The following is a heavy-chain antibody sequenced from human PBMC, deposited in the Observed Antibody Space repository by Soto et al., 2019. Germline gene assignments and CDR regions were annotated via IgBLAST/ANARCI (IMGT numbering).Heavy chain of an antibody. V-gene: IGHV1-69*13. J-gene: IGHJ5*02. CDR3: ARDLHGSVPAAIDDWFDP. D-gene: IGHD2-2*02. CDR2: IIPIFGTA. CDR1: GGTFSSYA. Sequence: ASVKVSCKASGGTFSSYAISWVRQAPGQGLEWMGGIIPIFGTANYAQKFQGRVRITADESTSTAYMELSSLRSEDTAVYYCARDLHGSVPAAIDDWFDPWGQGTLVTVSS.